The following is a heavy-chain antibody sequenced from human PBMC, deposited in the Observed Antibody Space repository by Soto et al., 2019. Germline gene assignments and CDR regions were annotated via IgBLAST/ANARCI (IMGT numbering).Heavy chain of an antibody. V-gene: IGHV4-59*02. D-gene: IGHD6-6*01. CDR1: GGSVTSHY. CDR3: ATAYGSAWYTY. CDR2: MHYTGFS. J-gene: IGHJ4*02. Sequence: SETLSLTCSFSGGSVTSHYLTWIRQSPEKGLEWIGYMHYTGFSHYHPSLKSRLTISVDRSQNQFTLQLTSVNVEDTAVYYCATAYGSAWYTYWGQGTHVPVPS.